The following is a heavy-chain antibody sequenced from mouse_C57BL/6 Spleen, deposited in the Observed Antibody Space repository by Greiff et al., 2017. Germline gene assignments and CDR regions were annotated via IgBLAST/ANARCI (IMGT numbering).Heavy chain of an antibody. D-gene: IGHD1-1*01. J-gene: IGHJ2*02. Sequence: QVHVKQPGAELVMPGASVKLSCKASGYTFTSYWMHWVKQRPGQGLEWIGEIDPSDSCTNYNKKFKGKATLTVDKSSSTSYMQLSSLTSEDAAVYYAASTVYYLDSFDYWGQGTSLTVSS. V-gene: IGHV1-69*01. CDR3: ASTVYYLDSFDY. CDR1: GYTFTSYW. CDR2: IDPSDSCT.